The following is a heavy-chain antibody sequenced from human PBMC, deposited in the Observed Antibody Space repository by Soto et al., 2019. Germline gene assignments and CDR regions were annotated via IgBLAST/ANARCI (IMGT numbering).Heavy chain of an antibody. Sequence: QITLKESGPTRVKPTQTLTLTCTFSGFSLTSRPMGVGWLRQPPGKALEWLVFIYWDDDKRYSPSLKNRLTITKDTSGNQVVLTMTNMEPLDTATYYCAHRLSGFNWNGGYFDYWGQGALVTVSS. V-gene: IGHV2-5*02. CDR1: GFSLTSRPMG. CDR2: IYWDDDK. J-gene: IGHJ4*02. D-gene: IGHD1-1*01. CDR3: AHRLSGFNWNGGYFDY.